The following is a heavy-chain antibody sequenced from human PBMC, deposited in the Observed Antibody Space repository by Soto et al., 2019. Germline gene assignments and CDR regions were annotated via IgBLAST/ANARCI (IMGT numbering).Heavy chain of an antibody. CDR3: ARQKWSESGPLPDY. Sequence: PSETLSLTCTVSGGSISNYYWSWIRQPPGKGLEWIGSIYYSGSTNYNPSLKSRVTISVDTSKNQFSLKLSSVTAADTAVYYCARQKWSESGPLPDYWGQGTLVTVSS. J-gene: IGHJ4*02. CDR1: GGSISNYY. D-gene: IGHD3-3*01. CDR2: IYYSGST. V-gene: IGHV4-59*08.